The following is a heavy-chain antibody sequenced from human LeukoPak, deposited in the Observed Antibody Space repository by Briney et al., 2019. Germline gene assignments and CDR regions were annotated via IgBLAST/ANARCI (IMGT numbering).Heavy chain of an antibody. Sequence: SETLSLTCIVSGGSVSSGSYYWSWIRQPPGKGLEWIGYIYYSGSTNYNPSLKSRVTISVDTSKNQFSLKLSSVTAADTAVYYCARVVSGYYRLYYYYYGMDVWGQGTTVTVSS. CDR3: ARVVSGYYRLYYYYYGMDV. J-gene: IGHJ6*02. CDR1: GGSVSSGSYY. D-gene: IGHD3-3*01. CDR2: IYYSGST. V-gene: IGHV4-61*01.